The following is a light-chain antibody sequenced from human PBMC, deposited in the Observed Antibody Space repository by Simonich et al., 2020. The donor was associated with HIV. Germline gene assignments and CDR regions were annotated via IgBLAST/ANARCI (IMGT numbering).Light chain of an antibody. CDR2: DAS. CDR3: LQDYNYPRT. V-gene: IGKV1-33*01. Sequence: DIQMTQSPSSLSASVGDRVTITCQASQDIRNYLNWYQQKPGKAPKLVIYDASNLETGVPSRFSGSGSGKDFTLTISSLQPEDFATYYCLQDYNYPRTFGQGTKVEIK. J-gene: IGKJ1*01. CDR1: QDIRNY.